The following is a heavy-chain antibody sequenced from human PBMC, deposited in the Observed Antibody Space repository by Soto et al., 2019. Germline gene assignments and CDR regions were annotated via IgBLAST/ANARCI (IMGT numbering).Heavy chain of an antibody. J-gene: IGHJ6*02. CDR1: GGSISSYY. V-gene: IGHV4-59*01. CDR3: AREDRYYYYGMDV. CDR2: IYYSGST. Sequence: PSETLSLTCTVSGGSISSYYWSWIRQPPGKGLEWIGYIYYSGSTNYNPSLKSRVTISVDTSKNQFSLKLSSVTAADTAVYYCAREDRYYYYGMDVWGQGTTVTVSS. D-gene: IGHD2-15*01.